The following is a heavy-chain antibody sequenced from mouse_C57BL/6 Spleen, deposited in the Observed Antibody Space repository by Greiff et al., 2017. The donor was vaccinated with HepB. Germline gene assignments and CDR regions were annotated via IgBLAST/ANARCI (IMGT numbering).Heavy chain of an antibody. D-gene: IGHD2-12*01. Sequence: EVMLVESGEGLVKPGGSLKLSCAASGFTFSSYAMSWVRQTPEKRLEWVAYISSGGDYIYYADTVKGRFTISRDNARNTLYLQMSSLKSEDTAMYYCTRGDDGDWYFDVWGTGTTVTVSS. V-gene: IGHV5-9-1*02. CDR2: ISSGGDYI. CDR3: TRGDDGDWYFDV. CDR1: GFTFSSYA. J-gene: IGHJ1*03.